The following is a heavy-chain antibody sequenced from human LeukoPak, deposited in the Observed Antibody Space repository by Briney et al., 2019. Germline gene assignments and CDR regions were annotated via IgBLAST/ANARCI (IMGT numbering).Heavy chain of an antibody. Sequence: SGTLSLTCTVSGASISSYYWSWIREPPGKRLKWIGYIYYSGSSNYNPSLKSRVTISVDTSKSQYSLRLSSVTAADAAIYYCATSCGNSYGCCFDYWGQGTLVTVSS. V-gene: IGHV4-59*08. CDR2: IYYSGSS. CDR1: GASISSYY. D-gene: IGHD5-18*01. J-gene: IGHJ4*02. CDR3: ATSCGNSYGCCFDY.